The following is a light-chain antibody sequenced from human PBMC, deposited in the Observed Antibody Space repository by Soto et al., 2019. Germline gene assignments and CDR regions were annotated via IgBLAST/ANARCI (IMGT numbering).Light chain of an antibody. CDR3: QQYGSSHPT. V-gene: IGKV3-20*01. CDR2: GAS. CDR1: QSVYKNL. J-gene: IGKJ4*02. Sequence: EIVLTQSPGTLSLSPGERATLSCRASQSVYKNLLAWYQQKPGQAPRLLINGASNRATGIPDRFSGSGSGTDFSLTIDRLEPEDSAVYICQQYGSSHPTFGGGTKVAIK.